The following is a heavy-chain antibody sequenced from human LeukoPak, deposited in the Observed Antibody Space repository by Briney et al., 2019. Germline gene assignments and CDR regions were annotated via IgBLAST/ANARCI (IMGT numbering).Heavy chain of an antibody. V-gene: IGHV3-23*01. D-gene: IGHD5-18*01. CDR2: ISGSGDNT. J-gene: IGHJ4*02. Sequence: PGGSLRLSCAASGFTFSSYAMSWVRQAPGKGLEWVSVISGSGDNTYYADSVKGRLTISRDNSKNTLYLQMNSLRGEDTAVYYCVKQPGYSFGSYFDYWGQGTLVTVSS. CDR1: GFTFSSYA. CDR3: VKQPGYSFGSYFDY.